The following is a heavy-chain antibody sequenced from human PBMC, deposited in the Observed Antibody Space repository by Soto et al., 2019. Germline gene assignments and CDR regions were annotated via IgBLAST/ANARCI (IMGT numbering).Heavy chain of an antibody. J-gene: IGHJ4*02. CDR3: AKDLRSRIQLWPRPYYFDY. CDR2: ISGSGGST. D-gene: IGHD5-18*01. CDR1: GFTFSSYA. Sequence: PGGSLRLSXAASGFTFSSYAMSWVRQAPGKGLEWVSAISGSGGSTYYADSVKGRFTISRDNSKNTLYLQMNSLRAEDTAVYYCAKDLRSRIQLWPRPYYFDYWGQGTLVTVSS. V-gene: IGHV3-23*01.